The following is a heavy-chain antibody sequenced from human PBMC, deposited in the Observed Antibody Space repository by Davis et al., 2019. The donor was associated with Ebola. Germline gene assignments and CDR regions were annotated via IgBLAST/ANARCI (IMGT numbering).Heavy chain of an antibody. V-gene: IGHV3-23*01. D-gene: IGHD1-14*01. CDR2: MSTSGSKT. CDR1: GFTFSSYW. Sequence: GESLKISCAASGFTFSSYWMSWVRQAPGAGLELVSSMSTSGSKTDYGDSVKGRFTISRDTSMNMLYLQMNSLRAEDTAVYYCAKKIPGNNPFDSWGQGTLVTVSS. CDR3: AKKIPGNNPFDS. J-gene: IGHJ4*02.